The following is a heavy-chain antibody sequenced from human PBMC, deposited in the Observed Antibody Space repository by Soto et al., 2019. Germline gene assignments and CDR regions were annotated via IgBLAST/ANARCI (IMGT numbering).Heavy chain of an antibody. V-gene: IGHV4-34*01. D-gene: IGHD5-12*01. CDR2: INHSGST. CDR3: ARGLDVDIVATRGTAVWFDP. Sequence: QVQLQQWGAGLLKPSETLSLTCAVYGGSFSGYYWSWIRQPPGKGLEWIGEINHSGSTNYNPSLKSRVTISVDTSKNQFSLKLGSVTAADTAVYYCARGLDVDIVATRGTAVWFDPWGQGTLVTVSS. CDR1: GGSFSGYY. J-gene: IGHJ5*02.